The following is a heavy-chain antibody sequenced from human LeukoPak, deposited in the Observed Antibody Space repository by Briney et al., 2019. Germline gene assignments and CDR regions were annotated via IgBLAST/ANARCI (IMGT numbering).Heavy chain of an antibody. CDR1: GGSISSGSYY. J-gene: IGHJ4*02. D-gene: IGHD6-6*01. CDR2: IYTSGST. V-gene: IGHV4-61*02. Sequence: PSQTLSLTCTVSGGSISSGSYYWSWIRQPAGKGLEWIGRIYTSGSTNYNPSLKSRVTISVDTSKNQFSLKLSSVTAADTAVYYCARGGLIEYSSSWYFDYWSQGTLVTVSS. CDR3: ARGGLIEYSSSWYFDY.